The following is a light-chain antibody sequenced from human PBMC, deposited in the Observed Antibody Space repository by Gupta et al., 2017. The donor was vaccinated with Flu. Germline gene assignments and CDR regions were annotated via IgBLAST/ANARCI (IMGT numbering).Light chain of an antibody. V-gene: IGLV2-23*01. Sequence: QSALTQPASISGPPGQSITISCAGTSSDIGRYNLVSWYQRHPGKAPKRIIYECNKRPSGMSDRVYGSKSGNKASLTISGLQTEDEAEEFCCSSAGDDSWVFGGGTDL. CDR2: ECN. CDR1: SSDIGRYNL. J-gene: IGLJ3*02. CDR3: CSSAGDDSWV.